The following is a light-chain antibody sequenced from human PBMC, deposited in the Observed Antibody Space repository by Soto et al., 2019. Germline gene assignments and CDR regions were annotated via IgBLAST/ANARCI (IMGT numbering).Light chain of an antibody. V-gene: IGKV3-20*01. CDR3: QQYGSSPTYS. Sequence: EIVLTQSPGTLSLSPGERATLSCRASQSVSSSYLAWYQQKPGQAPRLLIYCASSRATGIPDRFRGSGSGTDFTLTISRLEPEDFAVYYCQQYGSSPTYSFGQGTKLEIK. J-gene: IGKJ2*01. CDR2: CAS. CDR1: QSVSSSY.